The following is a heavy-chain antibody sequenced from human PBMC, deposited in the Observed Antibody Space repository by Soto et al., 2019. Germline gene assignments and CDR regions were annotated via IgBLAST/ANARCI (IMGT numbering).Heavy chain of an antibody. D-gene: IGHD3-10*01. CDR2: INPNSGGT. Sequence: GASVKVSCKASGYTFTGYYMHWVRQAPGQGLEWMGWINPNSGGTNYAQKFQGWVTMTRDTSISTAYMELSRLRSDDTAVYYCARGYYGSGSYGPYYYYGMDVSGQGTTVTVSS. V-gene: IGHV1-2*04. CDR3: ARGYYGSGSYGPYYYYGMDV. CDR1: GYTFTGYY. J-gene: IGHJ6*02.